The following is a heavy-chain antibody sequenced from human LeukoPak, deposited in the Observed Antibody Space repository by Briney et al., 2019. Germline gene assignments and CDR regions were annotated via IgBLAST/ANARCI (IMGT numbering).Heavy chain of an antibody. D-gene: IGHD6-19*01. CDR1: GGSISSGGYY. CDR2: IYYSGST. J-gene: IGHJ4*02. Sequence: SQTLSLTCTVSGGSISSGGYYWSWIRQHPGKGLEWIGYIYYSGSTYYNPSLKSRLTISVDTSKNQFSLKLNPVTAADTAVYYCARHSSKRSGDFDYWGQGTLVTVSS. V-gene: IGHV4-31*03. CDR3: ARHSSKRSGDFDY.